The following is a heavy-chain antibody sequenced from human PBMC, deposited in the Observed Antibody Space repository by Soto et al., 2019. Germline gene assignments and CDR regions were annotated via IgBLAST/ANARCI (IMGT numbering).Heavy chain of an antibody. CDR3: ARDNQYSSSRVYYFDY. CDR1: GGSISSGGYY. D-gene: IGHD6-6*01. J-gene: IGHJ4*02. V-gene: IGHV4-31*03. CDR2: IYYSGST. Sequence: SETLSLTCTVSGGSISSGGYYWSWIRQHPGKGLEWIGYIYYSGSTYYNPSLKSRVTISVDTSKNQFSLKLSSVTAADTAVYYCARDNQYSSSRVYYFDYWVQGTLVTVSS.